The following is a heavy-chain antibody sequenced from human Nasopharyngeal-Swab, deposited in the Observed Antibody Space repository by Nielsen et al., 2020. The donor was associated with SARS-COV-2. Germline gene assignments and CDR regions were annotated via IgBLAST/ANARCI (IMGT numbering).Heavy chain of an antibody. D-gene: IGHD3-10*01. V-gene: IGHV1-2*04. CDR3: ATDRLLLWFGESYYYYGMDV. CDR1: GYTFTGYY. J-gene: IGHJ6*02. Sequence: ASVKVSCKASGYTFTGYYMHWVRQAPGQGLEWMGWINPNSGGTNYAQKFQGWVTMTRDTSISTAYMELSRLRSDDTAVYYCATDRLLLWFGESYYYYGMDVWGQGTTVTVSS. CDR2: INPNSGGT.